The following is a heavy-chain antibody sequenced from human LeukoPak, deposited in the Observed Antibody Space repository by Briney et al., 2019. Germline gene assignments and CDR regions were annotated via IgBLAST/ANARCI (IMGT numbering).Heavy chain of an antibody. CDR2: INPNSGGT. CDR1: GYTFTGYY. V-gene: IGHV1-2*02. D-gene: IGHD2-8*01. J-gene: IGHJ6*03. CDR3: ARVMRQYYYYYYMDV. Sequence: ASVKVSCKASGYTFTGYYMHWVRQAPGQGLEWMGWINPNSGGTNYAQKFQGRVTMTRDASISTAYMELSRLRSDDTAVYYCARVMRQYYYYYYMDVWGKGTTVTVSS.